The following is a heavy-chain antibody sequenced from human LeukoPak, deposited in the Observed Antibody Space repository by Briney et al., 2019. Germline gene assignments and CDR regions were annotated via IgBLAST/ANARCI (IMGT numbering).Heavy chain of an antibody. J-gene: IGHJ4*02. D-gene: IGHD2-2*01. CDR3: ATTVVPAAMIGTDY. Sequence: PGGSLRLSCAASGFTFSSYAMHWVRQAPGKGLEWVAVISYDGSNKYYADSVKGRFTISRDNSKNTLYLQMNSLRAEDTAVYYCATTVVPAAMIGTDYWGQGTLVTVSS. CDR2: ISYDGSNK. V-gene: IGHV3-30*04. CDR1: GFTFSSYA.